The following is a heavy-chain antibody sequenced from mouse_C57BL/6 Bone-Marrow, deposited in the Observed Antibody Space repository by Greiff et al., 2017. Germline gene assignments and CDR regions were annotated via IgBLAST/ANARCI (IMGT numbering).Heavy chain of an antibody. V-gene: IGHV1-64*01. J-gene: IGHJ3*01. D-gene: IGHD1-1*01. Sequence: VQLQQPGAELVKPGASVKLSCKASGYTFTSYWMHWVKQRPGQGLEWIGMIHPNSGSTNSNEKFTSKATLTVDKSSSTAYMQLSSLTSEDSAVDYCAIDYYCSLAWFAYWGQGTLVTVSA. CDR1: GYTFTSYW. CDR2: IHPNSGST. CDR3: AIDYYCSLAWFAY.